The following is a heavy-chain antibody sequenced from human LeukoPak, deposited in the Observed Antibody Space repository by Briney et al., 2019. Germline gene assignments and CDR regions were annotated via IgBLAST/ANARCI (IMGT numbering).Heavy chain of an antibody. CDR3: TRDDSGTSMTTA. J-gene: IGHJ5*02. D-gene: IGHD4-17*01. CDR1: GFTFSDYY. V-gene: IGHV3-11*01. CDR2: ISSSGSSM. Sequence: GGSLRLSCAASGFTFSDYYMSWIRQAPGKGLEWVSYISSSGSSMYYADSVKGRFTISRDNAKNSLYLQMNSLRAEDTAVYYCTRDDSGTSMTTAWGQGTLVTVSS.